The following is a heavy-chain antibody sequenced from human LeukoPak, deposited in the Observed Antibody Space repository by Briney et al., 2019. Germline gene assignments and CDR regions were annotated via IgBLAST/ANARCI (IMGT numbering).Heavy chain of an antibody. CDR1: GGSISSYY. CDR3: ARALYYVTLEVGGMDV. J-gene: IGHJ6*02. CDR2: IYYSGST. D-gene: IGHD3-10*02. V-gene: IGHV4-59*01. Sequence: SETLSLTCTVSGGSISSYYWSWLRQPPGKGLEGIGYIYYSGSTNYNPSLKSRVTISVDTSKNQFSLKLSSVTAADTAVYYCARALYYVTLEVGGMDVWGQGTTVTVSS.